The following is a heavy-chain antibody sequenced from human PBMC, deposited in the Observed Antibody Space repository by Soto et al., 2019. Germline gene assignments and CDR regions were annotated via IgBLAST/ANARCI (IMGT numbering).Heavy chain of an antibody. CDR1: GFTFSSYG. D-gene: IGHD3-3*01. CDR2: IWYDGSNK. CDR3: AREWFLEWLSRVRPSDTPEVVSSHGMDV. Sequence: GGSLRLSCAASGFTFSSYGMHWVRQAPGKGLEWVAVIWYDGSNKYYADSVKGRFTISRDNSKNTLYLQMNSLRAEDTAVYYCAREWFLEWLSRVRPSDTPEVVSSHGMDVWGQGTTVTVSS. J-gene: IGHJ6*02. V-gene: IGHV3-33*01.